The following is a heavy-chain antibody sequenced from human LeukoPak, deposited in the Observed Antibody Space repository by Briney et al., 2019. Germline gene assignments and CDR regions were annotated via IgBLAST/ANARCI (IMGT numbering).Heavy chain of an antibody. V-gene: IGHV3-23*01. CDR1: GFTFSSYA. J-gene: IGHJ3*02. D-gene: IGHD2-2*02. Sequence: GGSLRLSCAASGFTFSSYAMSWVRQAPGKGLEWVSAISGSGGSTYYADSVKGRFTISGDNSKNTLYLQMNSLRAEDTAVYYCANEGYCSSTSCYTGQYGGAFDIWGQGTMVTVSS. CDR2: ISGSGGST. CDR3: ANEGYCSSTSCYTGQYGGAFDI.